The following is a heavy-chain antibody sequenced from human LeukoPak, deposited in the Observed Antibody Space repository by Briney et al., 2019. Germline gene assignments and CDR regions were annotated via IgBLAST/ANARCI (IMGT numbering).Heavy chain of an antibody. D-gene: IGHD3-22*01. Sequence: SQTLSLTCTVSGGSISSGGYYWSWIRQHPGKGLEWIGYIYYSGSTYYNPSLKSRVTISVDTSKNQFSLKLSSVTAADTAVYYCAGDTAYYDSSGYLTWGQGTLVTVSS. J-gene: IGHJ5*02. V-gene: IGHV4-31*03. CDR1: GGSISSGGYY. CDR2: IYYSGST. CDR3: AGDTAYYDSSGYLT.